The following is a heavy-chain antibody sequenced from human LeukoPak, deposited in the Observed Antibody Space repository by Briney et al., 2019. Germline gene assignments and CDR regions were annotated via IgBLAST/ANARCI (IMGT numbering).Heavy chain of an antibody. CDR1: GGSISSYY. D-gene: IGHD6-6*01. J-gene: IGHJ6*03. Sequence: SETLSLTCTVSGGSISSYYWSWLRQPPGKGLEWIGYIYYSGSTNYNPSLKSRVTISVDTSKNQFSLKLSSVTAADTAVYYCASIAARDLDDYYYYMDVWGKGTTVTVSS. CDR3: ASIAARDLDDYYYYMDV. V-gene: IGHV4-59*01. CDR2: IYYSGST.